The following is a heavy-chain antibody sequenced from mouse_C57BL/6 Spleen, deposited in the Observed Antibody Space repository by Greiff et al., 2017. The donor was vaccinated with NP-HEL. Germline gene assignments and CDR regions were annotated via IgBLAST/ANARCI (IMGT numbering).Heavy chain of an antibody. CDR3: ARSGDSDY. CDR1: GYTFTDYY. J-gene: IGHJ2*01. Sequence: EVQLQQSGPELVKPGASVKISCKASGYTFTDYYMNWVKQSHGKSLEWIGDINPNNGGTSYNQKFKGKATLTVDKSSSTAYMELRSLTSEDSAFYYCARSGDSDYWGQGTTLTVSS. D-gene: IGHD3-1*01. V-gene: IGHV1-26*01. CDR2: INPNNGGT.